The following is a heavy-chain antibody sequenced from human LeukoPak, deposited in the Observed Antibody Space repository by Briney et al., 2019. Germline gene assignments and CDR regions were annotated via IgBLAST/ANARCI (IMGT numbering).Heavy chain of an antibody. J-gene: IGHJ4*02. D-gene: IGHD2-2*01. Sequence: GGSLRLSCAASGFTFSDYYMSWIRQAPGKGLEYVSAINSNGDSTYYANSVKGRFTISRDDSKNTLYLQMGSLRAEDMAMYYCARVGYCSSTSCFTNFFDYWGQGTLVTVSS. CDR1: GFTFSDYY. V-gene: IGHV3-64*01. CDR2: INSNGDST. CDR3: ARVGYCSSTSCFTNFFDY.